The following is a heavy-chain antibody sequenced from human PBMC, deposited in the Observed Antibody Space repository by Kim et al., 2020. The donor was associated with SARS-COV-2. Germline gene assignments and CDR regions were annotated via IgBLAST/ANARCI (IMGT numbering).Heavy chain of an antibody. Sequence: KRYSPSLKSRLTITKDTSKNQVVLTMTNMDPVDTATYYCAHRQTLLELRYWGQGTLVTVSS. V-gene: IGHV2-5*01. CDR3: AHRQTLLELRY. D-gene: IGHD1-7*01. CDR2: K. J-gene: IGHJ4*02.